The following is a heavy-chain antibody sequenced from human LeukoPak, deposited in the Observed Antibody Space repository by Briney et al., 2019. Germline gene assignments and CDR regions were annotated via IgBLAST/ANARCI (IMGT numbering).Heavy chain of an antibody. CDR2: ISSSGSTI. D-gene: IGHD3-16*01. CDR3: AREGERGDAFDI. J-gene: IGHJ3*02. Sequence: PGGSLRLSCAASGFTFSDYYVSWIRQAPGKGLEWVSYISSSGSTIYYADPVKGRFTISRDNAKNSLYLQMNSLRAEDTAVYYCAREGERGDAFDIWGQGTMVTVSS. V-gene: IGHV3-11*01. CDR1: GFTFSDYY.